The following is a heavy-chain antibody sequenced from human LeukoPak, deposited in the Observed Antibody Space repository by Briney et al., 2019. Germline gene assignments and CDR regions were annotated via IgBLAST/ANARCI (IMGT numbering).Heavy chain of an antibody. V-gene: IGHV1-8*03. CDR3: ARAVRSGYYLTHYYYYYMDV. CDR1: GYTFTSYY. D-gene: IGHD3-3*01. Sequence: ASVKVSCKASGYTFTSYYINWVRQATGQGLEGMGWMNPNSGNTGYAQKFQGRVTITRNTSISTAYMELSSLRSEDTAVYYCARAVRSGYYLTHYYYYYMDVWGKGTTVTVSS. J-gene: IGHJ6*03. CDR2: MNPNSGNT.